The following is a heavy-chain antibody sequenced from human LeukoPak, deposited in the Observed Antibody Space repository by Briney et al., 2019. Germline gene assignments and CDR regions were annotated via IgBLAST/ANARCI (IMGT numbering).Heavy chain of an antibody. V-gene: IGHV3-43*02. Sequence: GGSLRLSCAASGFTFDDYAMHWVRQAPGKGLEWVSLFCGDGGSTYYADSVKGRFTISRDNSKNSLYLQMNSLRTEDTALYYCAKDGNYYDSSGYLDYWGQGTLATVSS. CDR3: AKDGNYYDSSGYLDY. D-gene: IGHD3-22*01. J-gene: IGHJ4*02. CDR1: GFTFDDYA. CDR2: FCGDGGST.